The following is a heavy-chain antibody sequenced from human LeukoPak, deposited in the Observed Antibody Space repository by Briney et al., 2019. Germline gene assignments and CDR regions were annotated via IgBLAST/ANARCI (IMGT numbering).Heavy chain of an antibody. J-gene: IGHJ4*02. Sequence: GGSLRLACAASGFTFSSSAMSWVRQAPGKGLEWVSAISNNGGYTYYADSVQGRFTISRDNSKSTLCLQMDSLRAEDTAVYYCAKQLGYCSDGSCYFPYWGQGTLVTVTS. D-gene: IGHD2-15*01. CDR3: AKQLGYCSDGSCYFPY. CDR1: GFTFSSSA. V-gene: IGHV3-23*01. CDR2: ISNNGGYT.